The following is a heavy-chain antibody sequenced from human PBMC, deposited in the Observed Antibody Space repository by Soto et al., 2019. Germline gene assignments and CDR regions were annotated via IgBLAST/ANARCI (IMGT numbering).Heavy chain of an antibody. J-gene: IGHJ4*02. CDR1: GFTFSSYA. CDR3: AKEGEYCSSTSCYGRVYY. Sequence: EVQLLESGGGLVQPGGSLRLSCAASGFTFSSYAMSWVRQAPGKGLEWASAISGSGGSTYYADSVKGRFTISRDNSKKTLYLQMNSLRAEDTAVYYCAKEGEYCSSTSCYGRVYYWGQGTLVTVSS. V-gene: IGHV3-23*01. D-gene: IGHD2-2*01. CDR2: ISGSGGST.